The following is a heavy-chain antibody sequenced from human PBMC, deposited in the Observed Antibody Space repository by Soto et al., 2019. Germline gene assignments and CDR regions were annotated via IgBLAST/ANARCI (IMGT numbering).Heavy chain of an antibody. D-gene: IGHD2-2*01. V-gene: IGHV1-69*01. CDR1: GGTFSSYA. CDR2: SIPISETT. Sequence: QVQLVQSGAEVKKPGSSVKVSCKASGGTFSSYAIRWVRQAPGQGREWMGGSIPISETTNYAQKFQGRVTITADESKSTAYMELSSLRSEDTAVYYCARSQGSSTSLEIYYYYYYGMAVWGQGHTVTVSS. J-gene: IGHJ6*02. CDR3: ARSQGSSTSLEIYYYYYYGMAV.